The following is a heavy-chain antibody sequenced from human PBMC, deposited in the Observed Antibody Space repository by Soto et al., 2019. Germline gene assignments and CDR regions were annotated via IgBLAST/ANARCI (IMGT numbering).Heavy chain of an antibody. CDR1: GGSMSPYY. Sequence: LSETLSLTCSVSGGSMSPYYWSWIRQAPGKGLEWIGYMYYTGSTNYNPSLENRVTISVDTSKNQFSLKLSSLTAADTAVYYCARSFHESSGYSPLWGQGTLVTVSS. V-gene: IGHV4-59*01. CDR2: MYYTGST. J-gene: IGHJ4*02. D-gene: IGHD3-22*01. CDR3: ARSFHESSGYSPL.